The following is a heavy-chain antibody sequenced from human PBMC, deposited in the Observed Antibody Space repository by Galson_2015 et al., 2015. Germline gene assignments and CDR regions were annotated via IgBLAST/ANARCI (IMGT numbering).Heavy chain of an antibody. CDR3: AREPVYYYDSSGYYPFDY. V-gene: IGHV1-8*01. Sequence: SVKVSCKASGYTFTSYDINWVRQATGQGLEWMGWMNPNSGNTGYAQKFQGRVTMTRNTSISTAYMELSSLRSEDTAVYYCAREPVYYYDSSGYYPFDYWGQGTLVTVSS. D-gene: IGHD3-22*01. CDR1: GYTFTSYD. CDR2: MNPNSGNT. J-gene: IGHJ4*02.